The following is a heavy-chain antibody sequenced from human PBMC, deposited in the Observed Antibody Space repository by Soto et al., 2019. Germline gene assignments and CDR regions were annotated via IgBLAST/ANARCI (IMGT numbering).Heavy chain of an antibody. CDR3: ARFSPDDIVVVPAAIREDYYYYYGMDV. D-gene: IGHD2-2*02. Sequence: QVQLVQSEAEVKKPGSSVKVSCKASGGTFSSYAISWVRQAPGQGLEWMGGIIPIFGTANYAQKFQGRVTITADKSTSTAYMELSSLRSEDTAVYYCARFSPDDIVVVPAAIREDYYYYYGMDVWGQGTTVTVSS. V-gene: IGHV1-69*06. CDR1: GGTFSSYA. J-gene: IGHJ6*02. CDR2: IIPIFGTA.